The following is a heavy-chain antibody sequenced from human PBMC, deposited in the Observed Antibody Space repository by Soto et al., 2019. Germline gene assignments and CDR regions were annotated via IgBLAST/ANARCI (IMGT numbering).Heavy chain of an antibody. V-gene: IGHV4-31*03. CDR3: ARADASALVFYDSSGYAADFDY. CDR2: IYYSGST. Sequence: SETLSLTCTVSGGSISSGGYYWSWIRQHPGKGLEWIGYIYYSGSTYYNPSLKSRVTISVDTSKNQFSLKLSSVTAADTAVYYCARADASALVFYDSSGYAADFDYWGQGTLVTVSS. D-gene: IGHD3-22*01. J-gene: IGHJ4*02. CDR1: GGSISSGGYY.